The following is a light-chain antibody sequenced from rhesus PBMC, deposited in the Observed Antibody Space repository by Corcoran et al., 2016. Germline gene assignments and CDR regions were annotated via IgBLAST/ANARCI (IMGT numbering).Light chain of an antibody. CDR1: QATNNA. CDR2: AAA. J-gene: IGKJ4*01. CDR3: QQGYRTPLT. Sequence: DIQMSQSPSSLSASVGDKVTITCRASQATNNASAWYQQKPGKAPDLLIFAAASLESGVPSRFSGSRSGTVFTLTISSLQPEDFSTYYCQQGYRTPLTFGGGTKVELK. V-gene: IGKV1-33*02.